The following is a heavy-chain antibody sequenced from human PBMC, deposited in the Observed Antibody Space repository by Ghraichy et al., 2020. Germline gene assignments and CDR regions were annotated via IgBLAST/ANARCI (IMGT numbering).Heavy chain of an antibody. Sequence: GGSLRLSCAASGFTFSSYSMNWVRQAPGKRLEWVSSISSSSSYIYYADSVKGRFTISRDNAKNSLYLQMNSLRAEDTAVYYCAREEYYGSGSSWFDPWGQGTLVTVSS. V-gene: IGHV3-21*01. CDR1: GFTFSSYS. CDR2: ISSSSSYI. J-gene: IGHJ5*02. CDR3: AREEYYGSGSSWFDP. D-gene: IGHD3-10*01.